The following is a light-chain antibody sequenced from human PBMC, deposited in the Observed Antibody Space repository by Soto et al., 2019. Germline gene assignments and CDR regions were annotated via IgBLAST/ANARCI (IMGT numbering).Light chain of an antibody. CDR1: QSVSNNY. CDR2: GAS. J-gene: IGKJ1*01. Sequence: EIVLTQSPGTLSLSPWEIATLSCRASQSVSNNYLAWYQQKPGQAPRLLIYGASNRATGIPDRFSGSGSGTDFTLTISRLEPEDFAAYYCQQYGSSGTFGQGTKVDIK. V-gene: IGKV3-20*01. CDR3: QQYGSSGT.